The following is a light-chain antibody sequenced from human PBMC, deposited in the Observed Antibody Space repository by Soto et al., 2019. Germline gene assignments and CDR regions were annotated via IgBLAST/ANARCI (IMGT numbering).Light chain of an antibody. CDR1: SSDFGGYNY. V-gene: IGLV2-11*01. Sequence: QSALNQPRSVSGSPGHSVTISCTGSSSDFGGYNYVSWYQHHPGKAPKLMIYDVSERPSGVPDRFSGSKSGNTASLTISGLQAEDEADYYCCSYAGTFYVFGTGTKVNV. CDR3: CSYAGTFYV. J-gene: IGLJ1*01. CDR2: DVS.